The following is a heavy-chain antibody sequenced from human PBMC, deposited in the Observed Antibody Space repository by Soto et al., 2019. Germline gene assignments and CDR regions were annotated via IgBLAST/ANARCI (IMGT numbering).Heavy chain of an antibody. CDR3: ARYSAASGTYYFDY. V-gene: IGHV4-4*02. D-gene: IGHD6-13*01. CDR2: IHHSGST. Sequence: QVQLQESGPGLVQPSGTLSLTCAVSGDSISGTNWWSWVRQPPGKGLQWIGEIHHSGSTNYNPSLKSRVTISVDRSKNQFSLNLNSVTAADMAVYFCARYSAASGTYYFDYWGQGALVTVSS. CDR1: GDSISGTNW. J-gene: IGHJ4*02.